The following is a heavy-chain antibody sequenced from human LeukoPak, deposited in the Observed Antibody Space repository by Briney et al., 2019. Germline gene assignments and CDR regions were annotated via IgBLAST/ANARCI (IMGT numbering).Heavy chain of an antibody. D-gene: IGHD1-7*01. J-gene: IGHJ4*02. CDR1: GFTFSSYA. Sequence: GGSLRHSCAASGFTFSSYAMSWVRQAPGKGLEWVSAISGSGGSTYYADSVKGRFTISRDNSKNTLYLQMNSLTSDDTAVYYCARDHSNWNYAPDFWGQGTLVIVSS. CDR2: ISGSGGST. CDR3: ARDHSNWNYAPDF. V-gene: IGHV3-23*01.